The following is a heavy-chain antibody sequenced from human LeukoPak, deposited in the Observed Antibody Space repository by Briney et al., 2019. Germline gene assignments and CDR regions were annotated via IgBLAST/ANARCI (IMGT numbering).Heavy chain of an antibody. Sequence: GSLRLSCAASGFTLSSYSMSWIRQPPGKGLEWIGEINHSGSTNYNPSLKSRVTISVDTSKNQFSLKLSSVTAADTAVYYCARGTVAGSVFNLAKTKFDYWGQGTLVTVSS. CDR3: ARGTVAGSVFNLAKTKFDY. D-gene: IGHD6-19*01. J-gene: IGHJ4*02. CDR1: GFTLSSYS. CDR2: INHSGST. V-gene: IGHV4-34*01.